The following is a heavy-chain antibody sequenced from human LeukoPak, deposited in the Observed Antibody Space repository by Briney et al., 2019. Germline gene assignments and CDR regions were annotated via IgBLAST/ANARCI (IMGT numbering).Heavy chain of an antibody. CDR1: GFTFSSYW. J-gene: IGHJ3*02. CDR2: ISGSDGST. Sequence: PGGSLRLSCAVSGFTFSSYWMHWVRQAPGKGLVWVSAISGSDGSTWYADSVKGRFTISRDNSKNTLYLHMNSLRDEDTALYYCAGDRAYPNDVFNIWGQGTMITVS. V-gene: IGHV3-23*01. D-gene: IGHD2-21*01. CDR3: AGDRAYPNDVFNI.